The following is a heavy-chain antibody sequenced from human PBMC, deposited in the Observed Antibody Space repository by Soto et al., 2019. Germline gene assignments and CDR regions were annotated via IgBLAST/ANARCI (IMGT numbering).Heavy chain of an antibody. J-gene: IGHJ4*02. D-gene: IGHD6-19*01. CDR2: MNPNTGGA. V-gene: IGHV1-2*02. CDR3: AKLIPTIGRKQWPAKTKHQALDD. Sequence: QVNLVQSGAEVKKPGASVKVSCKASGYNFNGYYIHWVRQAPGQGLEWMGWMNPNTGGANYAQKFQGKVIMTTDQSFSTAYLELRSLTSDDTAVSYCAKLIPTIGRKQWPAKTKHQALDDWGQGTLVTVSS. CDR1: GYNFNGYY.